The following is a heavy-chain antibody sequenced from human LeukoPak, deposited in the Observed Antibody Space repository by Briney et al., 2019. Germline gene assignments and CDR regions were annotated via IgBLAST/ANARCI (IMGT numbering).Heavy chain of an antibody. V-gene: IGHV1-8*01. CDR1: GYTFTSYD. Sequence: ASVKVSCKASGYTFTSYDINWVRQATGQGLERMGWMNPNSGNTGYAQKFQGRVTMTRNTSISTAYMELSSLRSEDTAVYYCARRRRDGYNYLTGYYYYMDVWGKGTTVTISS. CDR3: ARRRRDGYNYLTGYYYYMDV. CDR2: MNPNSGNT. J-gene: IGHJ6*03. D-gene: IGHD5-24*01.